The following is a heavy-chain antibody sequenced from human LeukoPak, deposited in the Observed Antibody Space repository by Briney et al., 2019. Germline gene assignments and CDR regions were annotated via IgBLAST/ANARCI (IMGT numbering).Heavy chain of an antibody. J-gene: IGHJ4*02. CDR1: GFTFDDYG. CDR2: INWNGGST. D-gene: IGHD2-15*01. V-gene: IGHV3-20*01. CDR3: ATERRYCSGGSCYYSKYFDY. Sequence: GGSLRLSCAASGFTFDDYGMSWVRQAPGKGLEWGSGINWNGGSTGYADSVRGRLTISRDNAKNSLSLQMYSLRAEDTALYHCATERRYCSGGSCYYSKYFDYWGQGTLVTVSS.